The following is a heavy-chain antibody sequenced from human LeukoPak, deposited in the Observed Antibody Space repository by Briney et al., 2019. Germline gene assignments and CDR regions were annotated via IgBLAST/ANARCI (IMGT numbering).Heavy chain of an antibody. CDR1: GYTFTAYY. CDR3: ARDQSCVFDY. J-gene: IGHJ4*02. Sequence: ASVKVSCMASGYTFTAYYMHWVRQAPGQGLEWVGWINPNRGGTNYGQKFQGRITMTRDTTITTAYKEMSRIRSDDTAVYYCARDQSCVFDYWGQGTLVTVSS. CDR2: INPNRGGT. V-gene: IGHV1-2*02. D-gene: IGHD2-15*01.